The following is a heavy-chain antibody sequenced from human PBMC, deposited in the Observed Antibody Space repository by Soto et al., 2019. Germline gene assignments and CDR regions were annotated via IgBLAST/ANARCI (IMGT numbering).Heavy chain of an antibody. D-gene: IGHD3-22*01. Sequence: PSETLSLTCTVSGGSISGYYWSWIRQPPGKGLEWIGYIYYSGSTNYNPSLKSRVTISVDTSKNQFSLKLSSVTAADTAVYYCARNTYYYDSSGYLDYWGQGTLVTVSS. V-gene: IGHV4-59*01. CDR1: GGSISGYY. CDR2: IYYSGST. CDR3: ARNTYYYDSSGYLDY. J-gene: IGHJ4*02.